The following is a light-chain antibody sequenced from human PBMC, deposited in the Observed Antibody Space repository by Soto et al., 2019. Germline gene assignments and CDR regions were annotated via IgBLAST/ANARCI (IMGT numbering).Light chain of an antibody. CDR3: GTWDSSLSGYVV. Sequence: QSVLTQPPSVSAAPGQTVTISRSGSSSNIGNNYVSWYQQLPGTAPKLLIYDNNKRPSGIPDRFSGSKSGTSATLGITGLQTGDEADYYCGTWDSSLSGYVVFGGGTKLTVL. CDR2: DNN. CDR1: SSNIGNNY. J-gene: IGLJ2*01. V-gene: IGLV1-51*01.